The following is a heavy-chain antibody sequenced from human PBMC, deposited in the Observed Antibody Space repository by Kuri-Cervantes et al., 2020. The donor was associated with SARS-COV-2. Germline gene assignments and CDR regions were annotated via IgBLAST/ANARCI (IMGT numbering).Heavy chain of an antibody. CDR2: ISYDGSNK. CDR1: GFTFSSYA. Sequence: GESLKISCAASGFTFSSYAMHWVRQAPGKGLEWVAVISYDGSNKYYADSVKGRFTISRDNSKNTLYLQMNSLKIEDTGVYYCATGTTSGWYRRDFDFWGLGTLVTVSS. V-gene: IGHV3-30-3*01. CDR3: ATGTTSGWYRRDFDF. D-gene: IGHD6-19*01. J-gene: IGHJ4*02.